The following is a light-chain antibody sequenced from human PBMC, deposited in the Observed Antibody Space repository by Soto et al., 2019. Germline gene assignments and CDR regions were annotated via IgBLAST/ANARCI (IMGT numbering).Light chain of an antibody. CDR2: GAS. V-gene: IGKV3D-20*02. J-gene: IGKJ5*01. CDR1: QSVSNNY. CDR3: QQRNNWPPIP. Sequence: EVVLTQSPGTLSLSPGERATLSYRASQSVSNNYLAWYQQKPGQAPRLLIYGASNRATGIPDRFSGSGSGTDFTLTISRLEPEDFAVYYCQQRNNWPPIPFGQGTRLEIK.